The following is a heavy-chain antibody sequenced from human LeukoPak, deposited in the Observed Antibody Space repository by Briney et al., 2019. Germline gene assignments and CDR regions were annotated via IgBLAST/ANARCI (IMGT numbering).Heavy chain of an antibody. CDR1: GLNFSSYW. J-gene: IGHJ4*02. CDR2: FYCDGTTT. Sequence: PWWSLRLAFSTSGLNFSSYWMHWFPKAPVNGFVWILVFYCDGTTTSYADSVKGRFTISRDNAKNTFYLQMNSLRAEDTAAFYCGRGRPRGYSGYVIDYWGQGTPITVSS. CDR3: GRGRPRGYSGYVIDY. D-gene: IGHD5-12*01. V-gene: IGHV3-74*01.